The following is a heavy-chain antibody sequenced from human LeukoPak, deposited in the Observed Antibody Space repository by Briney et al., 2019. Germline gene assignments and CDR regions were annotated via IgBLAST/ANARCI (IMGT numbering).Heavy chain of an antibody. J-gene: IGHJ5*02. Sequence: GGSLRLSCAASGFTFSTYWMNGVRQSPGKGLEWVAKIKFDGSETFYVDSAKGRFTISRDDAKNLLYLEMNTLRAGGTAVYFFARDANRGGEFDLWGQGTLVTVSS. D-gene: IGHD3-16*01. CDR3: ARDANRGGEFDL. CDR2: IKFDGSET. V-gene: IGHV3-7*01. CDR1: GFTFSTYW.